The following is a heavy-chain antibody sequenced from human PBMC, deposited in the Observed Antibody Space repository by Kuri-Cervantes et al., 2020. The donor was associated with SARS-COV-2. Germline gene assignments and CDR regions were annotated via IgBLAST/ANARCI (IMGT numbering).Heavy chain of an antibody. V-gene: IGHV3-23*01. J-gene: IGHJ5*02. CDR2: ISGSGGST. Sequence: GGSLRLSCAASGFTFSSYAMSWVRQAPGKGLEWVSAISGSGGSTYYADSVKGRFTISRDNSKNTLYLQMNSLRAEDTAVHYCARGGRVGATTAGNWFDPWGQGTLVTVSS. CDR1: GFTFSSYA. CDR3: ARGGRVGATTAGNWFDP. D-gene: IGHD1-26*01.